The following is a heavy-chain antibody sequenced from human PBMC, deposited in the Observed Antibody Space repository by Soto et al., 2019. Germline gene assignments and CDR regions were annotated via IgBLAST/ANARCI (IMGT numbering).Heavy chain of an antibody. V-gene: IGHV3-33*01. CDR1: GFTFNTYG. Sequence: GGSLRLSCMASGFTFNTYGMFWVRQAPGTGLEWVAGIWYDGSYRYYVDSVKGRFTVSRDNSKNTVDLEMNNLRGEDTAVYYSARISGSGHLGWFDPWGQGSLVTVSS. CDR3: ARISGSGHLGWFDP. J-gene: IGHJ5*02. D-gene: IGHD3-10*01. CDR2: IWYDGSYR.